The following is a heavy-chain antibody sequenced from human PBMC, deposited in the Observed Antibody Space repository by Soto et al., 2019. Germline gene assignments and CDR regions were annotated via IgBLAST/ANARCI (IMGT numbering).Heavy chain of an antibody. CDR2: INDSGST. J-gene: IGHJ5*02. CDR1: GGAFRGYY. V-gene: IGHV4-34*01. Sequence: QAQLQQGGAGLLKPSETLSLTCAVYGGAFRGYYWSWIRQPPGKGLEWLGEINDSGSTNYNPSLKSRVTIALDTSKKEISLRLSSGTAADTAVYYCARERGRYCSGESCYPFGPWGQGALVTVSS. D-gene: IGHD2-15*01. CDR3: ARERGRYCSGESCYPFGP.